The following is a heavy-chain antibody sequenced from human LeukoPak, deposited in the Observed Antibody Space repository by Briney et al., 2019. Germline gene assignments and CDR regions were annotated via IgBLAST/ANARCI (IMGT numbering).Heavy chain of an antibody. CDR2: IYYSGST. Sequence: PSETLSLTCTVSGGSISSSSYYWGWIRQPPGKGLEWIGSIYYSGSTYYNPSLKSRVTISVDTSKNQFSLKLSSVTAADTAVYYCARHVVVRFGELFCYFDYWGQGTLVTVSS. D-gene: IGHD3-10*01. CDR3: ARHVVVRFGELFCYFDY. J-gene: IGHJ4*02. CDR1: GGSISSSSYY. V-gene: IGHV4-39*01.